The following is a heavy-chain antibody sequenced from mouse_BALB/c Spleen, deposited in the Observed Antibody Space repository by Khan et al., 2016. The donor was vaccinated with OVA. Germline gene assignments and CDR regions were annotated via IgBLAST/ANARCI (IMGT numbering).Heavy chain of an antibody. Sequence: QIQLVQSGAELARPGASVKMSCKASGYTFTSYTIHWIKMRPGQGLEWIGYINPSNGYTNYNQKFKDKATLTADKSSATAYMQLSSLTSDDSAVXNFVRSGGYYRNDGWFAYWGLGTLVTVSA. CDR2: INPSNGYT. J-gene: IGHJ3*01. D-gene: IGHD2-14*01. V-gene: IGHV1-4*01. CDR1: GYTFTSYT. CDR3: VRSGGYYRNDGWFAY.